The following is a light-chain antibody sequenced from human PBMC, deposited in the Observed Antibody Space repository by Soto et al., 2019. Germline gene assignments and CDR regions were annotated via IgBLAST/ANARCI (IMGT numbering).Light chain of an antibody. J-gene: IGKJ1*01. Sequence: EIVMTQSPATLSVSPGEGATLSCRASQSVSSSLAWYQRIPGQAPRLLIYGASTRATGFPARFSGSGSGTEFTLTISSLQSEDFAVYYCQQYNDWPWTFGQGTKVEIK. CDR1: QSVSSS. CDR3: QQYNDWPWT. V-gene: IGKV3-15*01. CDR2: GAS.